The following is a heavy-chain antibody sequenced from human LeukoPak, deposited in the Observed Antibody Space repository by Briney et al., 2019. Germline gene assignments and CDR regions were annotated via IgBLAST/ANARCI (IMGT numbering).Heavy chain of an antibody. D-gene: IGHD3-10*01. CDR2: IIPLIEQA. Sequence: ASVKVSCKASGGAFNNQIFSWVRQAPGQGLEWMGRIIPLIEQARSAQQFQGSLTLTADKSTNTAYMELSGLRSEDTAMYYCARSPAGTYYFDSWGPGTLVIVYS. CDR1: GGAFNNQI. J-gene: IGHJ4*02. CDR3: ARSPAGTYYFDS. V-gene: IGHV1-69*02.